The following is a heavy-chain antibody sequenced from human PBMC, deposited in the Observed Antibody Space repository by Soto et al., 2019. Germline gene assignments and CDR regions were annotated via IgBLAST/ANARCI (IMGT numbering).Heavy chain of an antibody. CDR3: ARVIASAADFDY. J-gene: IGHJ4*02. V-gene: IGHV1-18*01. Sequence: ASVKVSCKASGYTFTSYGLSWVRQAPGQGLEWMGWISAYNRNTNYAQKLQGRVTMTADTSTSTAYMELRSLRSDDTAVFYCARVIASAADFDYWGQGTLVTVSS. CDR1: GYTFTSYG. CDR2: ISAYNRNT. D-gene: IGHD6-13*01.